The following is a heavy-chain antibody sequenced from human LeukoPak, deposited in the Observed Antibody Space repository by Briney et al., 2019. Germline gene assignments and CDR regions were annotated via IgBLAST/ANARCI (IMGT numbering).Heavy chain of an antibody. J-gene: IGHJ5*02. Sequence: SETLSLTCAVYGGSFSGYYWSWIRQPPGKGLEWIGEINHSGSTNYNPSLKSRVTISVDTSKNQFSLKLSSVTAADTAVYYCARDFRVTIFGVGYNWFDPWGQGTLVTVSS. CDR2: INHSGST. CDR1: GGSFSGYY. CDR3: ARDFRVTIFGVGYNWFDP. D-gene: IGHD3-3*01. V-gene: IGHV4-34*01.